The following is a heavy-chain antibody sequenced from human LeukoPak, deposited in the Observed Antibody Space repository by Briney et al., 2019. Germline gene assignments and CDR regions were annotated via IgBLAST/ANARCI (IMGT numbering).Heavy chain of an antibody. D-gene: IGHD3-22*01. V-gene: IGHV3-30*02. CDR2: IQYDENKK. CDR1: GFTFSQYG. CDR3: ARTHYDDGSAYRSLDY. J-gene: IGHJ4*02. Sequence: PGGSLRLSCEASGFTFSQYGMHWVRQAPGKGLDWVSSIQYDENKKSYSDSVKGRFTVSRDNSKNTLFLQMNRLRAEDTALYYCARTHYDDGSAYRSLDYWGQGTLVTVSS.